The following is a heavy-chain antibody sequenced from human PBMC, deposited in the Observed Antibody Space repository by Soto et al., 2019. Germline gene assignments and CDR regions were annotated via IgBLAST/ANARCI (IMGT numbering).Heavy chain of an antibody. CDR2: IISIFGTA. Sequence: GASVKVSCKASGGTFSSYAISWVRQAPGQGLEWMGGIISIFGTANYAQKFQGRVTITADESTSTAYMELSSLRSEDTAVYYCARDLNQEYYDFWSGYHGEYNWFDPWGQGTLVTVSS. CDR3: ARDLNQEYYDFWSGYHGEYNWFDP. CDR1: GGTFSSYA. D-gene: IGHD3-3*01. J-gene: IGHJ5*02. V-gene: IGHV1-69*13.